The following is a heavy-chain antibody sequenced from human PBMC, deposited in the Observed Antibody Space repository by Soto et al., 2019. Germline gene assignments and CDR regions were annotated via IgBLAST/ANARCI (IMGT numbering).Heavy chain of an antibody. V-gene: IGHV3-13*01. J-gene: IGHJ4*02. CDR2: IGTAGDT. CDR1: GFTFSSYD. D-gene: IGHD6-19*01. CDR3: ARVNLDSSGWFGRGGYYFDY. Sequence: GGSLRLSCAASGFTFSSYDMHWVRQATGKGLEWVSAIGTAGDTYYPGSVKGRFTISRENAKNSLYLQMNSLRAEDTAVYYCARVNLDSSGWFGRGGYYFDYWGQGTLVTVSS.